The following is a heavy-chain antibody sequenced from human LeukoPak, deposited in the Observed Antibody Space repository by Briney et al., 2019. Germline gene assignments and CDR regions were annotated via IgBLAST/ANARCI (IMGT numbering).Heavy chain of an antibody. D-gene: IGHD6-13*01. V-gene: IGHV3-53*01. CDR2: IYSGGST. CDR1: GFTVSNNY. Sequence: GGSLRLSCAASGFTVSNNYMSSVRQAPGKGLEWVSVIYSGGSTYYADSVKGRFTISRDNSNNTLYLQMNSLRAEDTAVYYCAGRGFIAAAGYFYYGMDVWGQGTTVTVSS. J-gene: IGHJ6*02. CDR3: AGRGFIAAAGYFYYGMDV.